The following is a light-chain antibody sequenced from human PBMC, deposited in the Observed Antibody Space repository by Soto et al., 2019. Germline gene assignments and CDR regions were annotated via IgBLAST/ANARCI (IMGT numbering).Light chain of an antibody. CDR1: SSNIGNNA. V-gene: IGLV1-36*01. CDR2: YDD. J-gene: IGLJ2*01. CDR3: AAWDDSLNGVV. Sequence: QSVLNQPPSLSDAPRQRVTISCSGSSSNIGNNAVNWYQQLPGKAPKLLIYYDDLLPSGVSDRFSGSKSGTSASLAISGLQSEDEADYYCAAWDDSLNGVVFGGGTKVTVL.